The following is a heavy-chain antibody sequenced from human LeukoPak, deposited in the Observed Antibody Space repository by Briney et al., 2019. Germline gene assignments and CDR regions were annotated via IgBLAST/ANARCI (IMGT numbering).Heavy chain of an antibody. V-gene: IGHV1-18*04. J-gene: IGHJ6*04. CDR2: ISAYNGNT. CDR1: GYTFTSYS. CDR3: ARPLKGYYYYGMDV. Sequence: ASVKVSCKASGYTFTSYSISWVRQAPGQGLEWMGWISAYNGNTNYAQKLQGRVTMTTDTSTSTAYMELRSLRSDDTAVYYCARPLKGYYYYGMDVWGKGTTVTVSS.